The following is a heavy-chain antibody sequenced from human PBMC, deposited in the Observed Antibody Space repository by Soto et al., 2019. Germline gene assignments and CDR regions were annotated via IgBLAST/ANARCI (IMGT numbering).Heavy chain of an antibody. V-gene: IGHV4-30-4*01. Sequence: PSETLSLTCTVSGGSISSGDYYWSWIRQPPGKCLEWIGYIYYSGSTYYNPSLKSRVTISVDTSKNQFSLKLSSVTAADTAVYYCAGVMATIGTNAFDIWGQGTMVTV. CDR2: IYYSGST. CDR1: GGSISSGDYY. D-gene: IGHD1-1*01. CDR3: AGVMATIGTNAFDI. J-gene: IGHJ3*02.